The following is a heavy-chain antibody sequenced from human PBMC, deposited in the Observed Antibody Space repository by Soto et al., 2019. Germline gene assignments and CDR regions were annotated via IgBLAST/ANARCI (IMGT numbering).Heavy chain of an antibody. CDR2: ISAYNGNT. V-gene: IGHV1-18*01. CDR3: ARFPYDILTGYQYNWFDP. Sequence: SVKVSCKASGYTFTSYGISWVRQAPGQGLEWMGWISAYNGNTNYAQKLQGRVTMTTDTSTSTAYMELRSLRSDDTAVYYCARFPYDILTGYQYNWFDPWGQGTLVTVSS. CDR1: GYTFTSYG. J-gene: IGHJ5*02. D-gene: IGHD3-9*01.